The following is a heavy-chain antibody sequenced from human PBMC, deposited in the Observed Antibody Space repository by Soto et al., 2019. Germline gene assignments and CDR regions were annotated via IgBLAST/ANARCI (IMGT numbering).Heavy chain of an antibody. CDR3: ARSSYSSGWSPPLNGAPLTRNRVGPYGMDV. CDR1: GGSISSGGYY. V-gene: IGHV4-39*07. D-gene: IGHD6-19*01. Sequence: SETLSLTCTVSGGSISSGGYYWSWIRQPPGEGLEWIGEIDPSGNTNYNPSLKSRVTISVDTSKNQFSLKLRSVTAADTAVYYCARSSYSSGWSPPLNGAPLTRNRVGPYGMDVWGQGTTVTVSS. J-gene: IGHJ6*02. CDR2: IDPSGNT.